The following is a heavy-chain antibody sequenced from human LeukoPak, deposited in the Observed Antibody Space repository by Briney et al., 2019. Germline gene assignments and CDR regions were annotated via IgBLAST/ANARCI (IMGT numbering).Heavy chain of an antibody. CDR3: ARPVMYSSGPFDY. J-gene: IGHJ4*02. V-gene: IGHV1-3*01. Sequence: ASVKVSCKASGYTFTNYAMHWVRQAPGQRLEWMGWIYAGNGNTKYSQKFQGRVTITRDTSASTAYMELSSLRSEDTAVYYCARPVMYSSGPFDYWGQGTLVTVSS. CDR2: IYAGNGNT. D-gene: IGHD6-19*01. CDR1: GYTFTNYA.